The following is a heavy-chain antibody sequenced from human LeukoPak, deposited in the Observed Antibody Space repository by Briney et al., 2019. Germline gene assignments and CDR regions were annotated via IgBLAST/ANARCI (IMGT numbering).Heavy chain of an antibody. Sequence: GGSLRLSYSASGFTFSNYYMSRVRQAPGKGLEWVAHINKDGSEKYYVDSVKGRFTISRDNAKNSLYLQMNSLRVEDTAVYYCARDKVTYWGRGTLVTVSS. J-gene: IGHJ4*02. CDR1: GFTFSNYY. CDR2: INKDGSEK. CDR3: ARDKVTY. V-gene: IGHV3-7*01.